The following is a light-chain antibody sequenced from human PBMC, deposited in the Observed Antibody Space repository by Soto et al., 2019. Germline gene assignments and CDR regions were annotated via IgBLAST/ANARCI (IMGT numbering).Light chain of an antibody. V-gene: IGKV1-39*01. J-gene: IGKJ1*01. CDR3: QQYASSRT. CDR2: AAS. Sequence: DIQMTQSPSSLSASVGDRVTITCRASQTISDSLNWYQQTPGKAPNLLIYAASSLQSGVPSRFTGSGSGTDFTLTISRLEPEDFAVYYCQQYASSRTFGQGTKVDIK. CDR1: QTISDS.